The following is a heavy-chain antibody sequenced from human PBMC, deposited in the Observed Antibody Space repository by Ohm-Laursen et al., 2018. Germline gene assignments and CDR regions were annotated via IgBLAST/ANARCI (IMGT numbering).Heavy chain of an antibody. CDR1: GFTFSNYW. CDR3: ATSSSFALSDY. Sequence: SLRLSCAASGFTFSNYWMSWVRQAPGKGLEWMANIQQDGSEKYYVDSVKGRFTISRDNAKNSLYLQMNSLRAEDTAVYYCATSSSFALSDYWGQGTLVTVSS. V-gene: IGHV3-7*01. CDR2: IQQDGSEK. J-gene: IGHJ4*02. D-gene: IGHD2-2*01.